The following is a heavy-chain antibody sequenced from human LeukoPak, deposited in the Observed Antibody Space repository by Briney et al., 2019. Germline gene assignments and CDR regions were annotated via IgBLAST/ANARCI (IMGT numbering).Heavy chain of an antibody. CDR1: EFTFSSYS. J-gene: IGHJ4*02. Sequence: GGSLRLSCAASEFTFSSYSMNWVRQAPGKGLEWVSAISGSGGSTYYADSVKGRFTISRDNSKNTLYLQMNSLRAEDTAVYYCAKCAGYSSSWYIDYWGQGTLVTVSS. V-gene: IGHV3-23*01. D-gene: IGHD6-13*01. CDR3: AKCAGYSSSWYIDY. CDR2: ISGSGGST.